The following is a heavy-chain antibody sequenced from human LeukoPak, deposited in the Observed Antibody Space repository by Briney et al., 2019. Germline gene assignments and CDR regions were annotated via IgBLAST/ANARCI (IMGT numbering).Heavy chain of an antibody. CDR1: GFTFSGSA. Sequence: GGSLRLSCAASGFTFSGSAMHWVRQASGKGLEWVGRIRSKANSYATAYAASAKGRFTISRDDSKNTAYLQMNSLKTEDTAVYYCGSMGVSDYWGQGTLVTVSS. V-gene: IGHV3-73*01. J-gene: IGHJ4*02. CDR3: GSMGVSDY. D-gene: IGHD3-16*01. CDR2: IRSKANSYAT.